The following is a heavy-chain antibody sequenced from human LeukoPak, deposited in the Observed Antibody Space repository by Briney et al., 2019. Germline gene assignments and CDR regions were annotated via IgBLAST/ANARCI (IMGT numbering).Heavy chain of an antibody. CDR1: GYTFTGYY. V-gene: IGHV1-2*02. CDR2: INPNSGGT. CDR3: ARVEVVVAATDAFDI. D-gene: IGHD2-15*01. Sequence: ASVKVSCKASGYTFTGYYMHWVRQAPGQGLEWMGWINPNSGGTNYAQKLQGRVTMTTDTSTSTAYMELRSLRSDDTAVYYCARVEVVVAATDAFDIWGQGTMVTVSS. J-gene: IGHJ3*02.